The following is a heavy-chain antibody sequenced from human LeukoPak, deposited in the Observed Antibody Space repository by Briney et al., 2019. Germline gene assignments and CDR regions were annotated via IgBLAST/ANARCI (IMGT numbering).Heavy chain of an antibody. D-gene: IGHD6-13*01. CDR1: NFNFRSYA. CDR2: IWYDGSNK. J-gene: IGHJ4*02. CDR3: ARDRVAAAGTGYYFDY. V-gene: IGHV3-33*08. Sequence: GGSLRLSCAASNFNFRSYAMHWVRQAPGKGREWVAVIWYDGSNKYYADSVKGRFTISRDNSKNTLYLQMNSLRAEDTAVYYCARDRVAAAGTGYYFDYWGQGTLVTVSS.